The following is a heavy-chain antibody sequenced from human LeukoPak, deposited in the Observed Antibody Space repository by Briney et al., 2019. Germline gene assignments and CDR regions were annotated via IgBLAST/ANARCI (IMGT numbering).Heavy chain of an antibody. Sequence: GGSLRLSCVASGFTFSAYCMHWVRQGPEKGLEWVSRICPDGSVVNHADSVKGRFTTSRDNAKNTVFLQMNSLRVDDTAVYYCVRDLREADHWGLGTLVTVCS. J-gene: IGHJ4*02. CDR3: VRDLREADH. CDR1: GFTFSAYC. V-gene: IGHV3-74*01. D-gene: IGHD3-10*01. CDR2: ICPDGSVV.